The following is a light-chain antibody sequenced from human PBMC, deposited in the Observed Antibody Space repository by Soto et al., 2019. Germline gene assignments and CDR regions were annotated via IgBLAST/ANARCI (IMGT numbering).Light chain of an antibody. CDR3: SSYTSSTTRV. J-gene: IGLJ2*01. CDR2: DVS. V-gene: IGLV2-14*01. Sequence: QSVLTQPASVSGSPGQSITISCTGTSSDVGGYNYVSWYQQHPGKAPKLMIYDVSNRPSGVSNRFSGSKSGNTASLTTSGLQAEDEADYYCSSYTSSTTRVLGGGTKLTVL. CDR1: SSDVGGYNY.